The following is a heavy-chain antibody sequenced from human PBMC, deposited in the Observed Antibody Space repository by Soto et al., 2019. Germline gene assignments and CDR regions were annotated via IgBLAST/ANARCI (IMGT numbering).Heavy chain of an antibody. D-gene: IGHD5-18*01. V-gene: IGHV4-34*01. CDR3: ARGLSIQLWLVGENWFDP. Sequence: PSETLSLTCAVYGGSFSGYYWSWIRQPPGKGLEWIGEINHSGSTNYNPSLKSRVTISVDTSKNQFSLKLSSVTAADTAVYYCARGLSIQLWLVGENWFDPWGQGTLVTVSS. CDR2: INHSGST. J-gene: IGHJ5*02. CDR1: GGSFSGYY.